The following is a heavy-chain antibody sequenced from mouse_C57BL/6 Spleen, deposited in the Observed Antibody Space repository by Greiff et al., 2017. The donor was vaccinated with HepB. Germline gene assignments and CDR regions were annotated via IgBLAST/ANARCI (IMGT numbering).Heavy chain of an antibody. V-gene: IGHV3-6*01. CDR1: GYSITSGYY. D-gene: IGHD2-4*01. J-gene: IGHJ3*01. CDR3: ARERDYGPFAY. CDR2: ISYDGSN. Sequence: EVKLVESGPGLVKPSQSLSLTCSVTGYSITSGYYWNWIRQFPGNKLEWMGYISYDGSNNYNPSLKNRISITRDTSKNQFFLKLNSVTTEDTATYYCARERDYGPFAYWGQGTLVTVSA.